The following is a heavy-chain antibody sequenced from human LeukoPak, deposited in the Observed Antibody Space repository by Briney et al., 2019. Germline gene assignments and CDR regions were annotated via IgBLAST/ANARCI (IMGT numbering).Heavy chain of an antibody. J-gene: IGHJ4*02. Sequence: GGSLRLSCAASGFTFDDYAMHWVRQSPGKGLEWVAVISWDGSSTSYADRVKGRFTVSRENTKNSLFLQMNSLRPEDTALYYCAKAGGGLSSRFLDCWGQGTLVTVSS. CDR3: AKAGGGLSSRFLDC. V-gene: IGHV3-43D*03. CDR1: GFTFDDYA. CDR2: ISWDGSST. D-gene: IGHD6-13*01.